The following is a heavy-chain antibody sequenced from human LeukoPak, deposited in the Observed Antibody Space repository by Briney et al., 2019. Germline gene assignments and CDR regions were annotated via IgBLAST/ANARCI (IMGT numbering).Heavy chain of an antibody. CDR3: ATIGGDYVSFDN. V-gene: IGHV3-48*04. J-gene: IGHJ4*02. CDR1: GFTFSSYS. D-gene: IGHD4-17*01. Sequence: GGSLRLSCAASGFTFSSYSMNWVRQAPGKGLEWVSYISSSSSTIYYADSVKGRFTISRHNSKNTLYLQMNSLRGEDTAVYYCATIGGDYVSFDNWGQGTLVTVTS. CDR2: ISSSSSTI.